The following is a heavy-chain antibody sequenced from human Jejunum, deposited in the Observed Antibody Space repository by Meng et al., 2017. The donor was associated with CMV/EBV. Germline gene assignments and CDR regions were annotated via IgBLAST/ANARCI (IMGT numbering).Heavy chain of an antibody. V-gene: IGHV3-48*03. J-gene: IGHJ4*02. D-gene: IGHD3-10*01. Sequence: GFTFRSYEMNWVRQAPGKGLEWVSYISSSGSTIYYADAVKGRFTISRDNAKNSLYLQMNSLRAEDTAVYYCARVVRGSGSYYLGDWGQGTQVTVSS. CDR3: ARVVRGSGSYYLGD. CDR1: GFTFRSYE. CDR2: ISSSGSTI.